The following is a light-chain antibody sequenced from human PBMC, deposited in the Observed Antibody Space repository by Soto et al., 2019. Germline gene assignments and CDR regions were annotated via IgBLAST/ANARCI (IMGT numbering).Light chain of an antibody. Sequence: EIVLTQSPGTLPLSPGERATLSCRVSQSVASNYLAWYQQKPGQAPRLLIYSASGRATGIPDRFSGSGSGTDFTLTISRLEPEDFAVYYCQQYGSAPWTFGQGTKVEIK. CDR3: QQYGSAPWT. V-gene: IGKV3-20*01. CDR1: QSVASNY. CDR2: SAS. J-gene: IGKJ1*01.